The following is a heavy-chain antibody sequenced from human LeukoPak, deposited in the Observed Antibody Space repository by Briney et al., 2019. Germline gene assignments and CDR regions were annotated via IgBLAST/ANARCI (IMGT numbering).Heavy chain of an antibody. CDR1: GGSISSGDYY. V-gene: IGHV4-30-4*08. CDR3: ARGFNSYGSYYFDY. CDR2: IYYSGST. D-gene: IGHD5-18*01. Sequence: SETLSLTCTVSGGSISSGDYYWSWIRQPPGKGLEWIGYIYYSGSTYYNPSLKSRVTISVDTSKNQFSLKLSSVTATDTAVYYCARGFNSYGSYYFDYWGQGTLVTVSS. J-gene: IGHJ4*02.